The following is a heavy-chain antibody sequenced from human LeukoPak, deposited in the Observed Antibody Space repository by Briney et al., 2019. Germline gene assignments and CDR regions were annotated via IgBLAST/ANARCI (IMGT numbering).Heavy chain of an antibody. CDR2: ITTSSTYT. D-gene: IGHD3-22*01. CDR1: GFSFSSYN. J-gene: IGHJ4*02. CDR3: ARGVDYYYDSSGSQVYYFDY. Sequence: AGGSLRLSCEASGFSFSSYNMDWVRQTPGKGLEWISSITTSSTYTFYADSVKGRFTISRDNARNSLYLQMNSLRAEDTAVYYCARGVDYYYDSSGSQVYYFDYWGQGTLVTVSS. V-gene: IGHV3-21*01.